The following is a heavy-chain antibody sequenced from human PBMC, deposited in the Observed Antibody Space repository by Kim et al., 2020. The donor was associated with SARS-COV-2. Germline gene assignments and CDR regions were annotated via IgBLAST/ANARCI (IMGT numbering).Heavy chain of an antibody. V-gene: IGHV4-39*07. Sequence: SETLSLTCTVSGGSISSSTYYWGWIRQPPGKGLEWTGNIYYSGTTYYNPSLKSRVTVSVDTSKNQFSLQLTSVTAADTAVYYCARGWRFNFDSWCQGTLV. CDR3: ARGWRFNFDS. D-gene: IGHD2-15*01. J-gene: IGHJ4*02. CDR1: GGSISSSTYY. CDR2: IYYSGTT.